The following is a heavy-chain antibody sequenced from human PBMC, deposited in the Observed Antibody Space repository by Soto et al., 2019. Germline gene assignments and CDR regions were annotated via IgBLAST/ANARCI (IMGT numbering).Heavy chain of an antibody. Sequence: PSETLSLASTVSGGSISSYYWSWIRQPPGKGLEWIGYIYYSGSTNYNPSLKGRVTISVDTSKNQFSLKLSSVTAADTAVYYCASGIQNYFDYWGQGTLVTVSS. CDR1: GGSISSYY. D-gene: IGHD1-1*01. V-gene: IGHV4-59*01. CDR2: IYYSGST. J-gene: IGHJ4*02. CDR3: ASGIQNYFDY.